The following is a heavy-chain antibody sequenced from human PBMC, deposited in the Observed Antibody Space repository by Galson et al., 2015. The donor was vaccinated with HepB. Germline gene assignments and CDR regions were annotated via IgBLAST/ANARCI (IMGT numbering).Heavy chain of an antibody. D-gene: IGHD3-22*01. Sequence: ETLSLTCTVSGGSISSHYWSWIRQPPGKGLEWIGYIYYSGSTNYNPSLKSRVTISVDTSKNQFSLKLSSVTAADTAVYYCAREPRGAYYYDSSGPVGAFDIWGQGTMVTVSS. CDR2: IYYSGST. V-gene: IGHV4-59*11. CDR1: GGSISSHY. J-gene: IGHJ3*02. CDR3: AREPRGAYYYDSSGPVGAFDI.